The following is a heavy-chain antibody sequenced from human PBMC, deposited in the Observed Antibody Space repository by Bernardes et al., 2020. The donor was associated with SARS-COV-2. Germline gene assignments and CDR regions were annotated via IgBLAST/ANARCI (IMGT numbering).Heavy chain of an antibody. V-gene: IGHV3-66*02. J-gene: IGHJ6*02. D-gene: IGHD3-10*01. CDR2: IYSGGST. CDR3: ARDNMVRGEGSYYYYGMDV. Sequence: GGSLRLSCAASGFTVSSNYMSWVRQAPGKGLEWVSVIYSGGSTYYADSVKGRFTISRDNSKNTLYLQINSLIAEDTAVYYCARDNMVRGEGSYYYYGMDVWSQETTVTVSS. CDR1: GFTVSSNY.